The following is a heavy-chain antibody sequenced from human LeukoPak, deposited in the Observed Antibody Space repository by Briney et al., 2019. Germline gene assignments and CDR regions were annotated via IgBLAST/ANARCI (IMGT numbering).Heavy chain of an antibody. CDR1: GFNFDNYY. Sequence: GGSLRLSCVASGFNFDNYYMSWVRQAPGKGLEWVADIRHDGSDVYNVDSVRGRFTISRDNAKNSVFLQMNSLKDEDTAVYYFVRDGSGSDFSLFYWCQGSLVIVAS. D-gene: IGHD3-10*01. CDR3: VRDGSGSDFSLFY. V-gene: IGHV3-7*04. CDR2: IRHDGSDV. J-gene: IGHJ4*02.